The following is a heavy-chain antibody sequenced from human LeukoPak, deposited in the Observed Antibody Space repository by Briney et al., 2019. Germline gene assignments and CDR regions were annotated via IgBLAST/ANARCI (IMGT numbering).Heavy chain of an antibody. V-gene: IGHV4-34*01. CDR2: INHSGST. J-gene: IGHJ5*02. D-gene: IGHD3-3*01. CDR3: ARGTAYYDFWSGYGNWFDP. Sequence: PSETLSLTCGVYGLSFSGYYWSWIRQPPGKGLEWIGEINHSGSTNYNPSLKGRVTISVDTSKNQFSLKLSSVTAADTAVYYCARGTAYYDFWSGYGNWFDPWGQGTLVTVSS. CDR1: GLSFSGYY.